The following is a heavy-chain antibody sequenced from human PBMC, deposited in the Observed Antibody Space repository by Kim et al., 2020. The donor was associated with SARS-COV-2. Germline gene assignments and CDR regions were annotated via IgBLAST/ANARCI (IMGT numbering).Heavy chain of an antibody. D-gene: IGHD6-13*01. Sequence: GESLKISCKGSGYSFTSYWISWVRRMPGKGLEWMGRIDPSDSYTNYSPSFQGHVTISADKSISTAYLQWSSLKASDTAMYYCYSGTLGGNWFDPWGQGTLVTVSS. CDR1: GYSFTSYW. V-gene: IGHV5-10-1*01. CDR2: IDPSDSYT. J-gene: IGHJ5*02. CDR3: YSGTLGGNWFDP.